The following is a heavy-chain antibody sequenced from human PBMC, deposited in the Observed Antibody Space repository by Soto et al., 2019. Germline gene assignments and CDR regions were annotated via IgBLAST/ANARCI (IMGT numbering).Heavy chain of an antibody. CDR1: GGSFSGYY. D-gene: IGHD2-8*02. Sequence: QVQLQQWGAGRLKPSETLSLTCAVYGGSFSGYYWTWIRQPPGTGLEWIGEINHSGSTNYNPSLKSRVTISVDTSKNQFSLKLTSVTAADTAVYYCARDKSTGLFDYWGQGTLVTVSS. CDR2: INHSGST. J-gene: IGHJ4*02. V-gene: IGHV4-34*01. CDR3: ARDKSTGLFDY.